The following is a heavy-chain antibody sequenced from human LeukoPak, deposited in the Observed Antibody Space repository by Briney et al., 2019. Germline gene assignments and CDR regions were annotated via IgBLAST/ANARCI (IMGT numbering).Heavy chain of an antibody. J-gene: IGHJ4*02. D-gene: IGHD1-26*01. CDR1: GFTFGTYW. CDR2: IKQDGSDI. CDR3: TGDNSWIFNY. V-gene: IGHV3-7*01. Sequence: GGSLRLSCAASGFTFGTYWMMWVRQAPEKGLECVAIIKQDGSDIHYVDSVKGRFTISIDNAKTSVHLQMNSLRVEDTAVYYCTGDNSWIFNYWGQGTPVTVSS.